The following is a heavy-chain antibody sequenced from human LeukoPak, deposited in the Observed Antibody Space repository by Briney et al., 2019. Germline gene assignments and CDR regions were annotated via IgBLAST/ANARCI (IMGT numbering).Heavy chain of an antibody. CDR2: IYYSGST. D-gene: IGHD6-19*01. CDR3: ASETTDSSGWYVDY. CDR1: GASINSYY. V-gene: IGHV4-59*01. J-gene: IGHJ4*02. Sequence: SGTLSLTCTVSGASINSYYWSWIRQPPGKGLEWIGYIYYSGSTNYNPSLKSRVTISVDTSKNQFSLKLSSVTAADTAVYYCASETTDSSGWYVDYWGQGTLVTVSS.